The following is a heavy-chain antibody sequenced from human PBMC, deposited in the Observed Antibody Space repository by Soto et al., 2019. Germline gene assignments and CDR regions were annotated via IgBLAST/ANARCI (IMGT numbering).Heavy chain of an antibody. V-gene: IGHV3-23*01. Sequence: EVQLLESGGGLVQPGGSLRLSCVASGFTFSNYAMSWVRQAPGKGLEWVSALSGDGTTTYYPDSVKGRITIFRDNPKNTLFLQINNLRVEDTAVYHCASLGSVLVSYYGLDVWGQGTTVTVSS. CDR3: ASLGSVLVSYYGLDV. J-gene: IGHJ6*02. CDR2: LSGDGTTT. CDR1: GFTFSNYA. D-gene: IGHD2-8*02.